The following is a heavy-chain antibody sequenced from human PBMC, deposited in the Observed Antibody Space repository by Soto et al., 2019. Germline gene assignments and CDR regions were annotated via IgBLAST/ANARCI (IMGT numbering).Heavy chain of an antibody. D-gene: IGHD6-6*01. CDR2: IYSAGST. CDR1: GGTFSSYA. V-gene: IGHV3-23*03. CDR3: ARAREPEYSSSIFFDY. J-gene: IGHJ4*01. Sequence: GASVKVSCKASGGTFSSYAISWVRQAPGKGLQWVSVIYSAGSTYYANAVKGRFTISRDISENKIFLELNGLTVDDTAVYYCARAREPEYSSSIFFDYWGRGTVVTVSS.